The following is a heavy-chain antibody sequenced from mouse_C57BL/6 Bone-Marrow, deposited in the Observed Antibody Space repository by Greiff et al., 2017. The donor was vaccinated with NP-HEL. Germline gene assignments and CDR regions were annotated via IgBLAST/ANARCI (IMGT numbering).Heavy chain of an antibody. CDR3: ARWGWLLLAY. D-gene: IGHD2-3*01. CDR1: GFTFSSYA. Sequence: EVQGVESGGGLVKPGGSLKLSCAASGFTFSSYAMSWVRQTPEKRLEWVATISDGGSYTYYPDNVEGRFTISRDNAKNNLYLQMSHLKSEDTAMYYCARWGWLLLAYWGQGTLVTVSA. J-gene: IGHJ3*01. CDR2: ISDGGSYT. V-gene: IGHV5-4*01.